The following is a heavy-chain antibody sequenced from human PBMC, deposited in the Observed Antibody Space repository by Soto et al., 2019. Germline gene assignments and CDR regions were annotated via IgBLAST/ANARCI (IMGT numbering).Heavy chain of an antibody. CDR2: ISSNGGST. D-gene: IGHD3-10*01. Sequence: EVQLVESGGGLVQPGGSLRLSCAASGFTFSRYAMYWVRQAPGKGLEDVSAISSNGGSTYYAKSVKGRFTISRDNSKNTMYLQMVSLRAEDMAVYYCARSGDNGYYFDYWGQGTLVTVSS. V-gene: IGHV3-64*01. CDR3: ARSGDNGYYFDY. J-gene: IGHJ4*02. CDR1: GFTFSRYA.